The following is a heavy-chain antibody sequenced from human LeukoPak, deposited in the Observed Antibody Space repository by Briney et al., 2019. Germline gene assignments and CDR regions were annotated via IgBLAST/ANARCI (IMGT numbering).Heavy chain of an antibody. CDR3: AKDLRAIAVAGQAFDY. J-gene: IGHJ4*02. Sequence: GGSLRLSCAASGFTFSSYAMSWVRQAPGKGLEWVSAISGSGGSTYYADSVKGRFTISRDNSKNTLYLQMNSLRAEDTAVYYCAKDLRAIAVAGQAFDYWGQGTLVTVSS. CDR1: GFTFSSYA. V-gene: IGHV3-23*01. CDR2: ISGSGGST. D-gene: IGHD6-19*01.